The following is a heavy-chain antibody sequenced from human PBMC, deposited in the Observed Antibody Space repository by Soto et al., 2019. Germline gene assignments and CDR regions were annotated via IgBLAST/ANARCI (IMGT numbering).Heavy chain of an antibody. CDR1: GFTFSDYY. V-gene: IGHV3-11*05. Sequence: GGSLRLSCVASGFTFSDYYMSWIRQAPGKGLEWVSYISSSSSYTNYADSVKGRFTISRDNAKNLLYLQMNSLRAEDTAVYYCARDHHRYSGYDYVDYWGQGTLVTVS. CDR3: ARDHHRYSGYDYVDY. J-gene: IGHJ4*02. D-gene: IGHD5-12*01. CDR2: ISSSSSYT.